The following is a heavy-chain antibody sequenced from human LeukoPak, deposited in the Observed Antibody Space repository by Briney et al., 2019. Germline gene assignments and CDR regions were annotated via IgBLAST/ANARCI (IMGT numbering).Heavy chain of an antibody. CDR3: ARTVHYYDSSGYWSS. V-gene: IGHV3-23*01. CDR2: ISGSGGST. CDR1: GFTFSSYA. D-gene: IGHD3-22*01. Sequence: GGSLRLSCAASGFTFSSYAMSWVRQAPGKGLEWVSAISGSGGSTYYADSVKGRFTISRDNAKNSLYLQMNSLRAEDTAVYYCARTVHYYDSSGYWSSWGQGTLVTVSS. J-gene: IGHJ5*02.